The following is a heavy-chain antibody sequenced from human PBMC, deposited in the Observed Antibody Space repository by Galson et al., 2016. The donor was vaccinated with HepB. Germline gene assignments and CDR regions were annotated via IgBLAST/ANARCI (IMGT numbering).Heavy chain of an antibody. CDR2: FSSSTGNI. V-gene: IGHV3-48*04. Sequence: SLRLSCAASGFAFSSYNMNWVRQAPGKGLEWVSHFSSSTGNILYPDSVKGRFTVSRDNAKNSLYRLMNSLRAEDTAVYYCAIVRGDDGGTYDSWGQGTLVTVSS. CDR1: GFAFSSYN. CDR3: AIVRGDDGGTYDS. J-gene: IGHJ4*02. D-gene: IGHD1-1*01.